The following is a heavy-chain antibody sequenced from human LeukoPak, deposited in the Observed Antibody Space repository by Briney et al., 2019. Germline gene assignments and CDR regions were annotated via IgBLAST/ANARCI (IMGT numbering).Heavy chain of an antibody. J-gene: IGHJ4*02. D-gene: IGHD2-21*02. CDR1: GFTFSSYW. CDR3: ARAYCGGDCYSRAMDY. CDR2: INSEGSST. Sequence: PGGSLRLSCVASGFTFSSYWMHWDRQAPGKGLVWVSRINSEGSSTTYADSVKGRFTFSRDNAKNTLYLQMNSLRAEDTAVYYCARAYCGGDCYSRAMDYWGQGTLVTVSS. V-gene: IGHV3-74*03.